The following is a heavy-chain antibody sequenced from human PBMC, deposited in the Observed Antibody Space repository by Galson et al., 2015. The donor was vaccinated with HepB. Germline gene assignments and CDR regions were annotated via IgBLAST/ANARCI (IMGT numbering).Heavy chain of an antibody. D-gene: IGHD2-2*01. Sequence: SVKVSCKASGYTFTSYGISWVRQAPGQGLEWMGWISAYNGNTNYAQKLQGRVTMTTDTSTSTAYMELRSLRSDDTAVYYCARLQLLERYYYGMDVWGQGTTVTVSS. J-gene: IGHJ6*02. CDR1: GYTFTSYG. V-gene: IGHV1-18*01. CDR2: ISAYNGNT. CDR3: ARLQLLERYYYGMDV.